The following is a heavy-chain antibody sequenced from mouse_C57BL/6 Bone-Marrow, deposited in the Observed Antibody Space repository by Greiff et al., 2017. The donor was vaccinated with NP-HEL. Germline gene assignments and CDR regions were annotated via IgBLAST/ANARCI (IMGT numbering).Heavy chain of an antibody. V-gene: IGHV1-53*01. D-gene: IGHD2-4*01. CDR3: ARSDYDYDNFAY. Sequence: GLQWIGNINPSNGGTNYNEKFKSKATLTVDKSSSTAYMQLSSLTSEDSAVYYCARSDYDYDNFAYWGQGTLVTVSA. CDR2: INPSNGGT. J-gene: IGHJ3*01.